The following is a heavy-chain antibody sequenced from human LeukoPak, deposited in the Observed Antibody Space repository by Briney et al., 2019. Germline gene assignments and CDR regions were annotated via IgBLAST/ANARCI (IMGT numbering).Heavy chain of an antibody. J-gene: IGHJ4*02. CDR3: STEEPPAVPFDY. CDR2: ISYDGSNK. Sequence: GGSQRLSCVASGFYLSNYCKLLVRQAPATGLEWAAVISYDGSNKYYADSLKGRSTISRNNTKNTLYLQMNSLRAEDTAVYYCSTEEPPAVPFDYWGQGTLVTVSS. D-gene: IGHD1-14*01. CDR1: GFYLSNYC. V-gene: IGHV3-30*03.